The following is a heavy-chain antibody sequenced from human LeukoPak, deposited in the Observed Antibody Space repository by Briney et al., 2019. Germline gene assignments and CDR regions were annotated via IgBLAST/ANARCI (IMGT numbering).Heavy chain of an antibody. CDR2: IIPIFGTA. V-gene: IGHV1-69*13. CDR1: GYTFTSYG. Sequence: GASVKVSCKASGYTFTSYGISWVRQAPGQGLEWMGGIIPIFGTANYAQKFQGRVTITADESTSTAYMELSSLRSEDTAVYYCARPRETTFGHYYFDYWGQEPWSPSPQ. CDR3: ARPRETTFGHYYFDY. D-gene: IGHD3-10*02. J-gene: IGHJ4*01.